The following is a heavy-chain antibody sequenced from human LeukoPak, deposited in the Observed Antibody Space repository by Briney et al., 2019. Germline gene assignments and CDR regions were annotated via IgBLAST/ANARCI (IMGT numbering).Heavy chain of an antibody. CDR2: IIPIFSTA. CDR1: GGTFSSYA. D-gene: IGHD1-26*01. CDR3: ARDRRVGFGELPTDY. J-gene: IGHJ4*02. Sequence: ASVKVSCKASGGTFSSYAISWVRQAPGQGLEWMGGIIPIFSTANYAQKFQGRFTITRDTSASTAYMEMSSLRSEDTAVYFCARDRRVGFGELPTDYWGQGTLVTVSS. V-gene: IGHV1-69*05.